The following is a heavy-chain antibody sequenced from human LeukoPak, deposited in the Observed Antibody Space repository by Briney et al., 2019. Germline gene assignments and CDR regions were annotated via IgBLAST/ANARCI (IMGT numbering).Heavy chain of an antibody. CDR1: GYSFTSYW. CDR3: ARIPYCDFWSGYLDYYYGMDV. Sequence: GASLKTSCKGSGYSFTSYWIGWVRQLPGKGLEWMGIIYPGDSDTRYSPSFQGQVTISADKSISTAYLQWSSLKASDTAMYYCARIPYCDFWSGYLDYYYGMDVWGQGTTVTVSS. CDR2: IYPGDSDT. J-gene: IGHJ6*02. D-gene: IGHD3-3*01. V-gene: IGHV5-51*01.